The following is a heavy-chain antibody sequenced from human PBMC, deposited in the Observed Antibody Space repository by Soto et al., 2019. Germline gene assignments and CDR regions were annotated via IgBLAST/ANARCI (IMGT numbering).Heavy chain of an antibody. CDR1: GFTFSNHG. D-gene: IGHD5-12*01. Sequence: QMQLVESGGGVVQPGKSLRLSCAASGFTFSNHGIHWFRQAPGKGLEWVGDISFNGIDTWYADSVQGRFTISRANLKNTRYLQMNGRRLENWAIYCCLIGEGQDGHDTRLDYWGQGTLVTVSP. J-gene: IGHJ4*02. CDR3: LIGEGQDGHDTRLDY. CDR2: ISFNGIDT. V-gene: IGHV3-30*03.